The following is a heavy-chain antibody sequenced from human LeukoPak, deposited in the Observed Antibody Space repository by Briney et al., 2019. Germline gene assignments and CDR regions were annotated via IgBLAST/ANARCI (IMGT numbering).Heavy chain of an antibody. V-gene: IGHV5-51*01. CDR3: ARRGSHWYFDL. CDR1: GYSFSNSW. J-gene: IGHJ2*01. D-gene: IGHD2-15*01. CDR2: IYPDDSDT. Sequence: GESLKISCKGSGYSFSNSWIGWVRQMPGKGLEWMGIIYPDDSDTRYSPSFQGQVTISADKSISTAYLQWSSLKASDTAMYYCARRGSHWYFDLWGRGTLVTVSS.